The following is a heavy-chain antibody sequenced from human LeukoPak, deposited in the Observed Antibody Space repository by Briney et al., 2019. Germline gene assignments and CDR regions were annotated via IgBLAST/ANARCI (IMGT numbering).Heavy chain of an antibody. Sequence: ASVKISCKASGYTFTDYYMYWVRQAPGQGPECMGVIHPSGGGTAYAQKFQGRVTLTKDTATSTVYIELSSLRSDDTAVYYCARMAMDPAMVTNFFDLWGQGTLLIVSA. CDR1: GYTFTDYY. D-gene: IGHD5-18*01. J-gene: IGHJ4*02. V-gene: IGHV1-46*01. CDR3: ARMAMDPAMVTNFFDL. CDR2: IHPSGGGT.